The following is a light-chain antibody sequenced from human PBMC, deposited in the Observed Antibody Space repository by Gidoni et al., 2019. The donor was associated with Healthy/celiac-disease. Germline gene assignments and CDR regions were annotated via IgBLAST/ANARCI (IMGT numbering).Light chain of an antibody. Sequence: EIVLTQYPATLSLSPGERATLSCRASQSVSSYLAWYQQQPGKATRLLIYDAANRATGIPARFSCSWSGTDFTLTIISLQPEDFAVYYCQQRSNWPPYTFGQGTKLEIK. CDR3: QQRSNWPPYT. J-gene: IGKJ2*01. CDR2: DAA. V-gene: IGKV3-11*01. CDR1: QSVSSY.